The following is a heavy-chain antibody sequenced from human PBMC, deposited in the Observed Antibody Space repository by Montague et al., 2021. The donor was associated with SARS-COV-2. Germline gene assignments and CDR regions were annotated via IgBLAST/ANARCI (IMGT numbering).Heavy chain of an antibody. CDR1: GGSITRNNY. J-gene: IGHJ3*02. V-gene: IGHV4-39*01. Sequence: SETLSLTCTVSGGSITRNNYWGWIRQPPGKGLEWVGNIYYSGTTFINPXXESRVTISVDASKNQFSLNLTSVTAADTAVYYCARPLVRGVPKAFDIWGQGALVIVSS. CDR2: IYYSGTT. CDR3: ARPLVRGVPKAFDI. D-gene: IGHD3-10*01.